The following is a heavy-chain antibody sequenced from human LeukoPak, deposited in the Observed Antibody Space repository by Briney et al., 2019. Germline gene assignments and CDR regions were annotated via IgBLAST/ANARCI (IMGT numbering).Heavy chain of an antibody. CDR2: MNPNSGNT. D-gene: IGHD3-10*01. Sequence: ASVKVSCKASGYTFTSYDINWVRQATGQGLEWMGWMNPNSGNTGYAQKFQGRVTMTRNTSISTAYMELSSLRSEDTAVYYCARGSGLLWFGEQNWFDPWGQGTLVTVSS. CDR3: ARGSGLLWFGEQNWFDP. CDR1: GYTFTSYD. V-gene: IGHV1-8*01. J-gene: IGHJ5*02.